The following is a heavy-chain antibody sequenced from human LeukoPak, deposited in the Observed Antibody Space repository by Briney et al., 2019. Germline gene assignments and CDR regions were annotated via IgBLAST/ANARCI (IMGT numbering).Heavy chain of an antibody. V-gene: IGHV3-30-3*01. CDR2: ISYDGSNK. CDR1: GFTFSSYA. CDR3: AKGAGTYSERY. D-gene: IGHD1-26*01. Sequence: GGSLRLSCAASGFTFSSYAMHWVRQAPGKGLEWVAVISYDGSNKYYADSVKGRFTISRDNSQNTLYLQMNSLRAEDTAVYYCAKGAGTYSERYWGQGTLVTVSS. J-gene: IGHJ4*02.